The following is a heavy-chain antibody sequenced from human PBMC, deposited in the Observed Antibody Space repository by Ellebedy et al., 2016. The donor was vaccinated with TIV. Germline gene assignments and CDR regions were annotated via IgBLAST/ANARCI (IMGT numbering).Heavy chain of an antibody. CDR2: INAGIGNT. J-gene: IGHJ6*02. CDR1: GYTFTTYA. D-gene: IGHD3-9*01. Sequence: AASVKVSCKASGYTFTTYAIHWVRQAPGQRPEWMGWINAGIGNTKYSENFQGRVTITTDTSASTAYMELSSLRSEDTAVYYCARRSDIVTGSYPRGYYGLDIWGQGTTVTVSS. CDR3: ARRSDIVTGSYPRGYYGLDI. V-gene: IGHV1-3*01.